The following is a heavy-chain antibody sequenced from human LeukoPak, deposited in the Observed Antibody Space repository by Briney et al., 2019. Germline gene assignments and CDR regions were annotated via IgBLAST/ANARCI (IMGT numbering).Heavy chain of an antibody. D-gene: IGHD2-2*01. Sequence: SETLSLTCTVSGGSLSSSSYYWGWIRQPPGKGLEWIGSIYYSGSTYYNPSLKSRVTISVDTSKNQFSLKLSSVTAADTAVYYCARQAVVPAAIDYWGQGTLVTVSS. CDR1: GGSLSSSSYY. CDR2: IYYSGST. J-gene: IGHJ4*02. CDR3: ARQAVVPAAIDY. V-gene: IGHV4-39*01.